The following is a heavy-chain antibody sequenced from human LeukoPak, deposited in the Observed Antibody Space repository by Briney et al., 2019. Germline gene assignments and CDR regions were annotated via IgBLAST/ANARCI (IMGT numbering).Heavy chain of an antibody. D-gene: IGHD4-17*01. CDR1: GFTFSSYG. CDR2: ISGSGLNT. Sequence: PGGSLRLSCAASGFTFSSYGMNWVRQAPGKGLEWVPSISGSGLNTYYADSVKGRFTISRDKSKNTLYLQMNSLRAEDTAVYYCAKGVTPVISLQFFDYWGQGTLITVSS. CDR3: AKGVTPVISLQFFDY. J-gene: IGHJ4*02. V-gene: IGHV3-23*01.